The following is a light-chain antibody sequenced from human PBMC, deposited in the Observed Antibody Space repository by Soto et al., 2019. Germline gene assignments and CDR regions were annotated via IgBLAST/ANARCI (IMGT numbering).Light chain of an antibody. Sequence: QSALTQPRSVSGSPGQSVTISCTGTSSDVGGYNYVSWYQQHPGKAPKLMIYDVSKRPSGVPDRFSGSKSGNTASLTISGLQDDEEDDYYCCSYAGSYYVFGTGTKLTVL. J-gene: IGLJ1*01. CDR2: DVS. V-gene: IGLV2-11*01. CDR1: SSDVGGYNY. CDR3: CSYAGSYYV.